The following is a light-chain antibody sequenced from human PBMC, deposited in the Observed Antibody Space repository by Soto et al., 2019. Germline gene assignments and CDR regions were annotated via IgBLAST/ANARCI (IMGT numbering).Light chain of an antibody. V-gene: IGKV3-15*01. CDR2: GAS. Sequence: EIVMTQSPATLSVSPGGRATLSCRASQSISDTLAWYQQKPGKAPRLLIHGASTRATGFPARFSGSGSGTDFTLTISRLPSEDFAVYYCQQYNNWPWTCGRGTKVEIK. CDR1: QSISDT. J-gene: IGKJ1*01. CDR3: QQYNNWPWT.